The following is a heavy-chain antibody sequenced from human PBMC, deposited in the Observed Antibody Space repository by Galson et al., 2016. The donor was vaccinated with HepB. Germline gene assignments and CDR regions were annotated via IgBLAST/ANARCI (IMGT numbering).Heavy chain of an antibody. V-gene: IGHV3-23*01. D-gene: IGHD4-23*01. Sequence: SLRLSCAASGFTFSFSNYAMTWVRQAPGQGLVWVSAINDTPDRHYYADSVKGRFTISRDNSKSTVFLQMSSLRAEDTAVYYCSIDSVGGPKSNFPDSWGQGTLVTVSS. CDR2: INDTPDRH. CDR1: GFTFSFSNYA. J-gene: IGHJ5*01. CDR3: SIDSVGGPKSNFPDS.